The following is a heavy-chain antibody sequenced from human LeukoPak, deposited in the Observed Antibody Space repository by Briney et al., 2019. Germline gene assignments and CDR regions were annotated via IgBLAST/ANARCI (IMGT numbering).Heavy chain of an antibody. Sequence: GGSLRLSCAASGFTFSSYNMNWVRQAPGKGLEWVSYISSSGSTIYYADSVKGRFTISRDNAKNSLYLQMNSLRAEDTAVYYCARGGSRSGWSYYFDYWGQGTLVTVSS. CDR2: ISSSGSTI. CDR3: ARGGSRSGWSYYFDY. CDR1: GFTFSSYN. V-gene: IGHV3-48*04. J-gene: IGHJ4*02. D-gene: IGHD6-19*01.